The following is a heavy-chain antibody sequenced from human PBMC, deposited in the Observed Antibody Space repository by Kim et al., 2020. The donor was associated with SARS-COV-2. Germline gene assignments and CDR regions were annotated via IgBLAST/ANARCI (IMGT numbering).Heavy chain of an antibody. CDR3: AKDSGTVTPVFYYYYGMDV. J-gene: IGHJ6*02. CDR2: ISGSGGST. D-gene: IGHD4-17*01. Sequence: GGSLRLSCAASGFTFSSYAMSWVRQAPGKGLEWVSAISGSGGSTYYADSVKGRFTISRDNSKNTLYLQMNSLRAEDTAVYYCAKDSGTVTPVFYYYYGMDVWGQGTTVTVSS. CDR1: GFTFSSYA. V-gene: IGHV3-23*01.